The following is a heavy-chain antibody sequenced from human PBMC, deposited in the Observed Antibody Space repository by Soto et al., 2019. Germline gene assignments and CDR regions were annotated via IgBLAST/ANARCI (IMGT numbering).Heavy chain of an antibody. V-gene: IGHV3-30*03. J-gene: IGHJ4*02. CDR3: ATYYYDSSGYYFFDY. CDR1: AFTFSGYG. CDR2: ISYDGSNN. Sequence: QVQLVESGGGVVQPGRSLRLSCADSAFTFSGYGMHWVRQAPGKGLEWVAVISYDGSNNYYADSVNGRFTIARDNSKNTLYLQMNSLRAEDTAVYYCATYYYDSSGYYFFDYWGQGTLVTVSS. D-gene: IGHD3-22*01.